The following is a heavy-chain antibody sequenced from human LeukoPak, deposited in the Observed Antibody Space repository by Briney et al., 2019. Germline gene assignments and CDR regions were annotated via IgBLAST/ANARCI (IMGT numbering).Heavy chain of an antibody. CDR3: ARGPDIVLMVYATYYYYGMDV. CDR2: IIPIFGTA. Sequence: SVKVSCKASGGTFSSYAISWVRQAPGQGLEWMGGIIPIFGTANYAQKFQGRVTITADESTSTAYMELSSLRSEDTAVYYCARGPDIVLMVYATYYYYGMDVWGQGTTVTVSS. J-gene: IGHJ6*02. D-gene: IGHD2-8*01. CDR1: GGTFSSYA. V-gene: IGHV1-69*13.